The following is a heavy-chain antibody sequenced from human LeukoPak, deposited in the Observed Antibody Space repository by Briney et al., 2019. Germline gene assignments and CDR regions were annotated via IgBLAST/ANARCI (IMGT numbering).Heavy chain of an antibody. CDR3: ASLRPYYYDSSDWFDP. V-gene: IGHV4-34*01. CDR2: INHSGST. J-gene: IGHJ5*02. Sequence: PSETLSLTCAVYGGSFSVYYWSWIRQPPGKGLEWIVEINHSGSTNYNPSLKSRVTISVDTSKNQFSLKLSSVTAADTAVYYCASLRPYYYDSSDWFDPWGQGTLVTVSS. CDR1: GGSFSVYY. D-gene: IGHD3-22*01.